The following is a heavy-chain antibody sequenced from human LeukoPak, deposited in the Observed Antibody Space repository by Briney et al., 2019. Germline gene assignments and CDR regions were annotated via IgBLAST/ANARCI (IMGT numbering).Heavy chain of an antibody. D-gene: IGHD3-10*01. Sequence: PSETLSLTCSVSGGSTGGGDYSISSGGYYWSWVRQPPGKGLEWIGEINHSGSTNYNPSLKSRVTISVDTSKNQFSLKLSSVTAADTAVYYCARGFTRWGYGSGSYYLHDYWGQGTLVTVSS. CDR1: GGSTGGGDYSISSGGYY. CDR2: INHSGST. V-gene: IGHV4-30-2*01. CDR3: ARGFTRWGYGSGSYYLHDY. J-gene: IGHJ4*02.